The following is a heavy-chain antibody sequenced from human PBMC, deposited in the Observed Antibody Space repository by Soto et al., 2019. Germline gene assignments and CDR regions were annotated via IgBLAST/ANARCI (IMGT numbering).Heavy chain of an antibody. CDR1: GYNFNQYY. CDR2: INLRGGTT. Sequence: QVQLIQTGAEVRKPGASVRLSCETSGYNFNQYYIHWVRQAPGQGLEWMGIINLRGGTTEYAHKFRGRVTVTGDTSTRTAYMELSSLRSYDTAIYFCARGPDDSDVPRWDYWGQRTLVTVSS. D-gene: IGHD4-17*01. J-gene: IGHJ4*02. CDR3: ARGPDDSDVPRWDY. V-gene: IGHV1-46*02.